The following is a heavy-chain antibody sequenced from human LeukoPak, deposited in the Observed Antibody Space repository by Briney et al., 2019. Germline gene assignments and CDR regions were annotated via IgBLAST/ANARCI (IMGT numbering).Heavy chain of an antibody. Sequence: GSSVKVSCKASGGTFSSYAISWVRQAPGQGLEWMGRIIPILGTANYAQKFQGRVTITTDESTSTAYMELSSLRSEDTAVYYCAREVKDIVVVVAATPADYFDYWGQGTLVTVSS. J-gene: IGHJ4*02. CDR1: GGTFSSYA. V-gene: IGHV1-69*11. CDR3: AREVKDIVVVVAATPADYFDY. D-gene: IGHD2-15*01. CDR2: IIPILGTA.